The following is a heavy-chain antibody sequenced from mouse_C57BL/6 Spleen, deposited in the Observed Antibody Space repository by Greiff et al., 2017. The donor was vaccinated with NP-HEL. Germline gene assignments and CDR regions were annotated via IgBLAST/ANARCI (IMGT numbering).Heavy chain of an antibody. CDR3: AKSDSYYLFAY. J-gene: IGHJ3*01. CDR1: GYTFTSYW. Sequence: QVQLQQPGAELVKPGASVKMSCKASGYTFTSYWITWVKQRPGQGLEWIGAIYPGRGSTNYNEKFKSKATLTVDTSSSTAYMQLSSLTSEDYAGKYCAKSDSYYLFAYWGQGTLVTVSA. D-gene: IGHD2-12*01. CDR2: IYPGRGST. V-gene: IGHV1-55*01.